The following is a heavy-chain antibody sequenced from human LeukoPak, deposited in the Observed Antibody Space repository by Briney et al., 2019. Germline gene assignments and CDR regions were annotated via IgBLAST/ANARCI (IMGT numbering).Heavy chain of an antibody. CDR1: GFTFTNYW. Sequence: GGSLRLSCAASGFTFTNYWMTWVRQAPGKGLEWVATIKHDGRDKHYVDSVKGRFAISRDNANNSVHLQMNSLMPENTAVYFCARFYTASGYYYGVAYWGQGTLVSVSS. J-gene: IGHJ4*02. CDR2: IKHDGRDK. D-gene: IGHD3-22*01. CDR3: ARFYTASGYYYGVAY. V-gene: IGHV3-7*01.